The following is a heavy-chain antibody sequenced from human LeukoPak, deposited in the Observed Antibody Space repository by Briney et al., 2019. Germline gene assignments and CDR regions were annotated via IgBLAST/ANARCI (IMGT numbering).Heavy chain of an antibody. Sequence: RGGSLRLSCAASRYTFSSYSMNWVRQAPGQGLEWVSSISSSSSYIYYADSVKGRFTISRDNAKNSLYLQMNSLRAEDTAVYYCARAPSAEDTFDIWGQGTMVTVSS. D-gene: IGHD1-26*01. CDR2: ISSSSSYI. V-gene: IGHV3-21*01. CDR1: RYTFSSYS. J-gene: IGHJ3*02. CDR3: ARAPSAEDTFDI.